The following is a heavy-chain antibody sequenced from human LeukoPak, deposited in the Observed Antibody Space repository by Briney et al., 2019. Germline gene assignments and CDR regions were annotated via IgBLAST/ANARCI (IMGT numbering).Heavy chain of an antibody. V-gene: IGHV1-46*01. CDR2: INPSGGST. CDR3: ARGLHSARDVFDI. J-gene: IGHJ3*02. D-gene: IGHD5-18*01. CDR1: GYTFTTYY. Sequence: ASVKVSCKASGYTFTTYYMHWVRQAPGQGLELMGIINPSGGSTIYAHKFQGRVTMTRDTSTTTVYMELSSLRSDDTAVYYCARGLHSARDVFDIWGQGTMVTVSS.